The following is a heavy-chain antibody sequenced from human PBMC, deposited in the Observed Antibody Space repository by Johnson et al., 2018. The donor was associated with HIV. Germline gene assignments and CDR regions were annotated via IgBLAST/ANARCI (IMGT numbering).Heavy chain of an antibody. J-gene: IGHJ3*02. Sequence: QMMLVESGGGVVQPGRSLRLSCAASGFTFSSYGMHWVRQAPGKGLEWLAVISYDGSNKYYADSVKGRFTISRDNAKKSLYLQINSLKVEDTALYYCAKDLAIDDYVWEGVFDIWGQGTMVTVSS. CDR1: GFTFSSYG. CDR3: AKDLAIDDYVWEGVFDI. CDR2: ISYDGSNK. D-gene: IGHD3-16*01. V-gene: IGHV3-30*18.